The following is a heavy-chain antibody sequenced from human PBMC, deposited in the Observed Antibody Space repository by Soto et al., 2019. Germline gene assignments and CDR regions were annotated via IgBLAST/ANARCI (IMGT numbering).Heavy chain of an antibody. CDR3: ARASASSMLRGVIIN. D-gene: IGHD3-10*01. CDR1: GGSISSDNW. V-gene: IGHV4-4*02. CDR2: MYHSGNT. J-gene: IGHJ4*02. Sequence: QVQLQESGPGLVKPSGTLSLTCAVSGGSISSDNWWSWVRQPQGKGLEWIGEMYHSGNTNYNPSLKSRVTISVDKSKNQFSMKMTSVTAADTALYYCARASASSMLRGVIINWGQGTQVTVSS.